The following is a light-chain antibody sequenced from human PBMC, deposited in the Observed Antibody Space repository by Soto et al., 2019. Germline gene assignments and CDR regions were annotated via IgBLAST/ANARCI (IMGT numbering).Light chain of an antibody. Sequence: QSALTQPASVSGSPGQSITISCTGISSDVGRYKYVSWYQHHPGKAPKLLVYDVNNRPSGVSNRFSGSKSGNTASLTISGLQAEDEGDYYCSSYTSRRVIFGGGTQLTVL. CDR3: SSYTSRRVI. CDR2: DVN. J-gene: IGLJ2*01. V-gene: IGLV2-14*03. CDR1: SSDVGRYKY.